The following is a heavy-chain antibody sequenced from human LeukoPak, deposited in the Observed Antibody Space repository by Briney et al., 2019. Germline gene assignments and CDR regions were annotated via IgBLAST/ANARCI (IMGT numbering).Heavy chain of an antibody. V-gene: IGHV4-59*01. J-gene: IGHJ2*01. CDR3: AKWGSGSRRYFDL. D-gene: IGHD2-8*01. CDR2: ISYSGST. CDR1: GGSISSYS. Sequence: SETLSLTCTVAGGSISSYSWSWIRQPPGKGLEWIGYISYSGSTNYNPSLKSRVTISVDTSQNQFSLKLSSVTAADTAVYYCAKWGSGSRRYFDLWGRGTLVTVSS.